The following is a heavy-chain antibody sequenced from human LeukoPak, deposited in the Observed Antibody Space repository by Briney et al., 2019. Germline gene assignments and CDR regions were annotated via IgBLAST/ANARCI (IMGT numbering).Heavy chain of an antibody. J-gene: IGHJ4*02. V-gene: IGHV2-5*02. D-gene: IGHD3-22*01. Sequence: GSGRTLVNPTQTLTLTCTFSGFSLSTSGVGVGWIRQPPGKALEWLALIYWDDDKRYSPSLKSRLTITKDTSKNQVVLTMTNMDPVDTATYYCAHWSARWLSDGYYFDYWGQGTLVTVSS. CDR2: IYWDDDK. CDR1: GFSLSTSGVG. CDR3: AHWSARWLSDGYYFDY.